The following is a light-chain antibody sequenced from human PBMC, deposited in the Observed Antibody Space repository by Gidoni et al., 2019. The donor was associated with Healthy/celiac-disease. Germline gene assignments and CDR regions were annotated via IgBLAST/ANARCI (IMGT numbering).Light chain of an antibody. V-gene: IGKV1-39*01. Sequence: DIQMTQSPSSLSASVGDRVTITCRASQSISSYLNWYQQKPGKATKLLIYAASSLQSGVPSRFSGSGSGTDFTLTISSLQPEDFATYYCQQSYSTPLSFGGGTKVKLK. CDR3: QQSYSTPLS. J-gene: IGKJ4*01. CDR1: QSISSY. CDR2: AAS.